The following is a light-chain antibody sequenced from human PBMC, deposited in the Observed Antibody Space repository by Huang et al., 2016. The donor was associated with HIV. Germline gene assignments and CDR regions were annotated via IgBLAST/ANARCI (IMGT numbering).Light chain of an antibody. CDR3: QQYYSTPLT. CDR2: WAS. J-gene: IGKJ4*01. V-gene: IGKV4-1*01. CDR1: QSVLYSSNNKNY. Sequence: DIVMTQSADSLAVSLGERATINCKSSQSVLYSSNNKNYLAWYTQTPGQPPKLLIYWASTREFGVPDRFSGSGSGIDFTLTISSLQAEDVAVYYCQQYYSTPLTFGGGTKVEIK.